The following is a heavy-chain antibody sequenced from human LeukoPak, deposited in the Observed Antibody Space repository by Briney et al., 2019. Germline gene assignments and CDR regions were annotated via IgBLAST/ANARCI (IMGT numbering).Heavy chain of an antibody. V-gene: IGHV3-23*01. J-gene: IGHJ6*03. Sequence: GGSLRLSCAASGFTFSSYAMCWVRQAPGKGLEWVSAISGSGGSTYYADSVRGRFTISRDKSNNTLYLQMNSLRAEHTAVYYCAKAGYYGYVWGTSSYYMDVWGKGTTVTVSS. CDR3: AKAGYYGYVWGTSSYYMDV. CDR1: GFTFSSYA. CDR2: ISGSGGST. D-gene: IGHD3-16*01.